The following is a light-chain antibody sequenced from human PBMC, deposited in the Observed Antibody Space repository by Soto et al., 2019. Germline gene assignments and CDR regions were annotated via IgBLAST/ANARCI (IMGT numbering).Light chain of an antibody. V-gene: IGLV2-23*01. J-gene: IGLJ1*01. CDR2: EGS. CDR3: CSYAGSSTFYV. CDR1: SSDVGSYNL. Sequence: QSALTQPASVSGSPGQSITISCTGTSSDVGSYNLVSWYQQHPGKAPKLMIYEGSTRPSGVSNRFSGSKSGNTASLTISGLQSEDEADYYCCSYAGSSTFYVFVTGTKVT.